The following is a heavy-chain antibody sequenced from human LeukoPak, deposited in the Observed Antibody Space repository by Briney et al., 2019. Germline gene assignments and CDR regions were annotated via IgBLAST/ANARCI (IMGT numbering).Heavy chain of an antibody. J-gene: IGHJ4*02. CDR2: ISSGSRYI. D-gene: IGHD7-27*01. V-gene: IGHV3-21*05. CDR1: GFTFSSYN. Sequence: GGSLRLSCAASGFTFSSYNMNWVRQAPGKGLEWVSYISSGSRYIYYEDSVKGRFTISRDNSQNKVYLEMNSLRAEDTAVYYCARDGENHYYDYWGQGTLVTVST. CDR3: ARDGENHYYDY.